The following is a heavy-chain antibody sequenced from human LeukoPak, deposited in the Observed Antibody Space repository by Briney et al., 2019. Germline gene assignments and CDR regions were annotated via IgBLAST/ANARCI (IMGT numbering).Heavy chain of an antibody. J-gene: IGHJ6*03. V-gene: IGHV4-39*07. CDR1: GGSLSSYF. D-gene: IGHD5-18*01. CDR3: ASIKRGYSYGPYYYYYYMDV. Sequence: SETLSLTCTVSGGSLSSYFWGWIRQPPGKGLEWIGSIYYSGSTYYNPSLKSRVTISVDTSKNQFSLKVSSVTAADTAVYYCASIKRGYSYGPYYYYYYMDVWGKGTTVTVSS. CDR2: IYYSGST.